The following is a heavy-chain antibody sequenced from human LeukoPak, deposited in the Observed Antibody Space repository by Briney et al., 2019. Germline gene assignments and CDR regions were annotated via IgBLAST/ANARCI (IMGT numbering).Heavy chain of an antibody. J-gene: IGHJ3*02. D-gene: IGHD6-19*01. V-gene: IGHV5-51*01. CDR2: IYPGDSDT. Sequence: GESLKISCKGSGYSFTSYWIGWVRQMPGKGLEWMGIIYPGDSDTRYSPSFQGQVAISADKSISTAYLQWSSLKASDTAMYYCARALAVAGRFRAFDIWGQGTMVTVSS. CDR1: GYSFTSYW. CDR3: ARALAVAGRFRAFDI.